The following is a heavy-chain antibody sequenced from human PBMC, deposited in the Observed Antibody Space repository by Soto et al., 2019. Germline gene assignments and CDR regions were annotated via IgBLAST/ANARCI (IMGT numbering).Heavy chain of an antibody. V-gene: IGHV1-46*03. CDR1: GYTFTSYY. Sequence: ASVKVSCKASGYTFTSYYMHWVRQAPGQGLGWMGIINPSGGSTSYAQKFQGRVTMTRDTSTSTVYMELSSLRSEDTAVYYCARTRQSSSSWHQDNAFDIWGQGTMVTVSS. D-gene: IGHD6-13*01. CDR3: ARTRQSSSSWHQDNAFDI. CDR2: INPSGGST. J-gene: IGHJ3*02.